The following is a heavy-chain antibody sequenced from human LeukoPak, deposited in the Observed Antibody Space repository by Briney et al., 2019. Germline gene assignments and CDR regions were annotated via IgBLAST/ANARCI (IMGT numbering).Heavy chain of an antibody. CDR1: GGSISSGGYS. CDR3: AREDYGGKAARAFDI. V-gene: IGHV4-30-2*01. CDR2: IYHSGST. J-gene: IGHJ3*02. Sequence: PSETLSLTCAVSGGSISSGGYSWSWIRQPPGKGLEWIGYIYHSGSTYYNPSLKSRVTISVDTSKNQFSLKLSSVTAADTAVYYCAREDYGGKAARAFDIWGQGTMVTVSS. D-gene: IGHD4-23*01.